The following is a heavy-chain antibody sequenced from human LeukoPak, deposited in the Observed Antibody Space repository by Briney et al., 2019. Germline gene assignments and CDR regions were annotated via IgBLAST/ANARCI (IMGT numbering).Heavy chain of an antibody. D-gene: IGHD2-15*01. Sequence: PGGSLRLSCAASGFTFSSYGMHWVRQAPGKGLEWVAFIRYDGSNKYYADSVKGRFTISRDNSKNTLYLQMNSLRAEDTAVYYCARGPAATEYHYYYMDVWGKGTTVTVSS. CDR3: ARGPAATEYHYYYMDV. J-gene: IGHJ6*03. CDR1: GFTFSSYG. CDR2: IRYDGSNK. V-gene: IGHV3-30*02.